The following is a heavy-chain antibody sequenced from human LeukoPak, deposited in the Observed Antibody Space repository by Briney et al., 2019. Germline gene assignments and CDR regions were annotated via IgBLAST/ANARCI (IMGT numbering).Heavy chain of an antibody. Sequence: ASVKVSCKASGYTFTSYDINWVRQATGQGLEWMGWMNPNSGNTGYAQKFRGRVTMTRNTSISTAYMELSSLRSEDTAVYYCARAHYYYYYMDVWGKGTTVTVSS. CDR3: ARAHYYYYYMDV. J-gene: IGHJ6*03. CDR1: GYTFTSYD. V-gene: IGHV1-8*01. CDR2: MNPNSGNT.